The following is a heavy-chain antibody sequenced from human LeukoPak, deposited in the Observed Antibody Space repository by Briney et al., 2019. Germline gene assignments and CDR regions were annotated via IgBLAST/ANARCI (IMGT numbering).Heavy chain of an antibody. CDR2: ISSSSSTI. CDR1: GFTFSSYS. D-gene: IGHD2-15*01. J-gene: IGHJ4*02. CDR3: ARDRKKYCSGGSCSGLDY. Sequence: GGSLRLSCAASGFTFSSYSMNWVRQAPGKGLEWVSYISSSSSTIYYAGSVKGRFTISRDNAKNSLYLQMNSLRAEDTAVYYCARDRKKYCSGGSCSGLDYWGQGTLVTVSS. V-gene: IGHV3-48*01.